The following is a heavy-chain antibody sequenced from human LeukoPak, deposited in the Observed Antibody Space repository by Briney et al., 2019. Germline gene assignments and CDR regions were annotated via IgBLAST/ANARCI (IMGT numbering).Heavy chain of an antibody. CDR2: IYYTGST. CDR1: GGSISSGDYY. J-gene: IGHJ4*02. Sequence: PSQTLSLTCTVSGGSISSGDYYWSWIRQPPGKGLEWIGYIYYTGSTYYNPSLKSRVTISVDTSKNQFSLKLSSVTAADTAVYYCARDRLGYGDFGYWGQGTLVTVSS. V-gene: IGHV4-30-4*01. CDR3: ARDRLGYGDFGY. D-gene: IGHD4-17*01.